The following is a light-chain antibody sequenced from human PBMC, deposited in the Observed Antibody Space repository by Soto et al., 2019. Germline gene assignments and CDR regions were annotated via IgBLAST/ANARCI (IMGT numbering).Light chain of an antibody. CDR2: GAS. V-gene: IGKV3-20*01. Sequence: EIVLTQSPGTLSLSPGERATLSCRASQSVSSSYLAWYQQKPGQAPRLLIYGASSRATGIPDRFSGSGSGTDFTLPISRLEPVDFAVYYCQQYGSSGWTFGQGTKVEIK. CDR1: QSVSSSY. J-gene: IGKJ1*01. CDR3: QQYGSSGWT.